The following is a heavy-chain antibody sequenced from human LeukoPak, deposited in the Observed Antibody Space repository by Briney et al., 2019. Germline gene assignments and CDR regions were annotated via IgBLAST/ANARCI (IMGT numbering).Heavy chain of an antibody. CDR3: ARAKVGKGGSSGYYNWFDP. D-gene: IGHD3-22*01. V-gene: IGHV3-21*01. J-gene: IGHJ5*02. CDR2: ISSSSSYI. CDR1: GFTFSSYS. Sequence: GGSLRLSCAASGFTFSSYSMNWVREAPGKGLEWVSSISSSSSYIYYADSVKGRFTIPRDNAKNSLYLQMNSLRAEHTAVYYCARAKVGKGGSSGYYNWFDPWGQGTLVTVSS.